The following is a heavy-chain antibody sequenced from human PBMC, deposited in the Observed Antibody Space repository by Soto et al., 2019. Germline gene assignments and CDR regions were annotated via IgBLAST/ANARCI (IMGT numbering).Heavy chain of an antibody. J-gene: IGHJ6*02. CDR1: GGSISSGDYC. CDR2: IYYSGST. D-gene: IGHD3-10*01. Sequence: LSLTCTVSGGSISSGDYCWSWIRQPPGKGLEWIGYIYYSGSTYYNPSLKSRVTISVDTSKNQFSLKLSSVTAADTAVYYCARGSRGNYYYGMDVWGQGTTVTVSS. V-gene: IGHV4-30-4*01. CDR3: ARGSRGNYYYGMDV.